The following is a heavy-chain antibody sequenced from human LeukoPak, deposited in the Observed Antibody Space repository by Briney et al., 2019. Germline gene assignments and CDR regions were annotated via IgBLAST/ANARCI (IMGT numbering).Heavy chain of an antibody. J-gene: IGHJ2*01. V-gene: IGHV4-59*01. D-gene: IGHD5-18*01. CDR2: VYYSGST. CDR3: ARAQGYGVFDL. CDR1: GGSIGSYY. Sequence: SETLSLTCTVSGGSIGSYYWSWIRQPPVKGREWIGYVYYSGSTNYNPSLKSRGTISVDTSKNQFSLKLCSVTAADTAVYYCARAQGYGVFDLWGRGTLVTVSS.